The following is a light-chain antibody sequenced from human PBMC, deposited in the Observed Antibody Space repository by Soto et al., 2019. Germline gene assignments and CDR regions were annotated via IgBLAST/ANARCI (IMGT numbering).Light chain of an antibody. J-gene: IGLJ1*01. Sequence: SVLTQPPSVSGAPGQRVTLSCTGSSSNIGAGYDVHWYQQLPGTAPKLVIYGNSNRPSGVPDRFSGSKSGTSASLAITGLQAEDEADYYCQSYDSSLSGYVFGTGTKVTVL. CDR1: SSNIGAGYD. CDR3: QSYDSSLSGYV. V-gene: IGLV1-40*01. CDR2: GNS.